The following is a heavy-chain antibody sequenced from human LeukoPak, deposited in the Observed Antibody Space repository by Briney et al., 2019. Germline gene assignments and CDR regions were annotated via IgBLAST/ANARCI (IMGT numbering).Heavy chain of an antibody. V-gene: IGHV3-33*06. CDR1: GFTFSDYG. J-gene: IGHJ3*02. Sequence: GGSLRLSCAASGFTFSDYGMHWVRQAPGKGLEWVAVIWYDGSNQEFADSVKGRFTISRDNSKNTLYLQMNSLRAEDTAVYYCAKDYIRIGSSGLRSGAFDIWGQGTMVAVSS. D-gene: IGHD1-14*01. CDR2: IWYDGSNQ. CDR3: AKDYIRIGSSGLRSGAFDI.